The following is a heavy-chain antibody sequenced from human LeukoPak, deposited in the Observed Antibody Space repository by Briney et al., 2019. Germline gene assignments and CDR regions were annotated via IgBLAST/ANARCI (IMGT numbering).Heavy chain of an antibody. D-gene: IGHD6-19*01. CDR3: AKDASSGWYVGIDAFDI. CDR1: GFTFSSYG. V-gene: IGHV3-30*02. J-gene: IGHJ3*02. CDR2: IRYDGSNK. Sequence: GGSLRLSCAASGFTFSSYGMHWVRQAPGKGLEWVAFIRYDGSNKYYADSVKGRFTISRDNSKNTLYLQMNSLRAEDTAVYYCAKDASSGWYVGIDAFDIWGQGTMVTVSS.